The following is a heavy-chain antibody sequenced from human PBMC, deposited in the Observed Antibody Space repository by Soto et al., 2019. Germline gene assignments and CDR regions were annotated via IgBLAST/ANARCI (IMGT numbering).Heavy chain of an antibody. CDR2: MSNTGRTI. J-gene: IGHJ6*02. CDR1: GFTFSTYN. Sequence: GGSLRLSCEGSGFTFSTYNMDRARQAPGKGLEWVSYMSNTGRTIFYADSVRGRFTISRDNAKNALFLQMNSLRDEDTAVYYCARDGSRGYDMDVWGQGTTVTVSS. CDR3: ARDGSRGYDMDV. D-gene: IGHD6-19*01. V-gene: IGHV3-48*02.